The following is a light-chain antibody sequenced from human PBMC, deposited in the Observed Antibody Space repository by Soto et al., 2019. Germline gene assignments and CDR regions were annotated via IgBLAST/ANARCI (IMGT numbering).Light chain of an antibody. V-gene: IGLV1-47*01. Sequence: QAVVTQPPSASGTPGQTVTISCSGRFSNIGSNFIYWYQQLPGTAPKLLIYRNNERPSGVPDRFSASKSGTSASLAISGRRSEDEADYHCAAWDDSLSGVVFGGGTKLTVL. CDR2: RNN. CDR1: FSNIGSNF. CDR3: AAWDDSLSGVV. J-gene: IGLJ3*02.